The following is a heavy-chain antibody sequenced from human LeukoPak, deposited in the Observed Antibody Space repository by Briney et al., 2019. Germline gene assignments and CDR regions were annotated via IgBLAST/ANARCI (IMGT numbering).Heavy chain of an antibody. CDR2: IWHDGSNK. CDR1: GFTFSNYG. J-gene: IGHJ6*03. V-gene: IGHV3-30*02. Sequence: GGSLSPSCVSSGFTFSNYGMHWVRQAPGKGLEWVALIWHDGSNKYYADSVRGRVTISRDNSKNTLYLQMNSLTAEDTAVYFCAKDGDAYIEYYYYYMDVWGKGTTVTVSS. CDR3: AKDGDAYIEYYYYYMDV. D-gene: IGHD5-24*01.